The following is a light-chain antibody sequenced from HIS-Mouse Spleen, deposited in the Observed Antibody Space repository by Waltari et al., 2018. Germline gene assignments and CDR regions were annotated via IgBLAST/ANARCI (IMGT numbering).Light chain of an antibody. CDR1: SSDVGSYNL. J-gene: IGLJ3*02. CDR3: CSYAGSSTWV. CDR2: ESS. Sequence: QSALTQPASVSGSPGQSITISCTGTSSDVGSYNLVSWYQQHPGKAPKLMIYESSKRPSGVSTRFYGSKSGNTASLTIVGLQAEDEADYYCCSYAGSSTWVFGGGTKLTVL. V-gene: IGLV2-23*01.